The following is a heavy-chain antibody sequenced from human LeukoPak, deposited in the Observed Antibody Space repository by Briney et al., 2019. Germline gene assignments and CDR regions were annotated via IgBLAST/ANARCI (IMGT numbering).Heavy chain of an antibody. CDR2: INEDGSEK. V-gene: IGHV3-7*01. CDR3: ARSLETGTTFDY. CDR1: GFKFNTYW. J-gene: IGHJ4*02. Sequence: PGGSLRLSCAASGFKFNTYWMTWVRQAPGKGLEWVANINEDGSEKNYVDSVKGRFTISRDNAKNSLYLQMNSLRAEDTAVYYCARSLETGTTFDYWGQGTLVTVSS. D-gene: IGHD1-1*01.